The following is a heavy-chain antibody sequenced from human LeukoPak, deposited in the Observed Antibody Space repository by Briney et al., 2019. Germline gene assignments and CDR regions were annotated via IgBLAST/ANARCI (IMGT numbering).Heavy chain of an antibody. CDR2: IYYSGST. CDR3: ARGGSRITMVRGVDNWFDP. CDR1: GGSTSSYY. J-gene: IGHJ5*02. V-gene: IGHV4-59*01. D-gene: IGHD3-10*01. Sequence: SETLSLTCTVSGGSTSSYYWSWIRQPPGKGLEWIGYIYYSGSTNYNPSLKSRVTISVDTSKNQFSLKLSSVTAADTAVYYCARGGSRITMVRGVDNWFDPWGQGTLVTVSS.